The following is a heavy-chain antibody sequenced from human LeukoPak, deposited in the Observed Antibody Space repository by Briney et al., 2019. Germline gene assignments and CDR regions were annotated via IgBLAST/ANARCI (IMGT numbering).Heavy chain of an antibody. Sequence: PGRSLRLSCAASGFAFSSYGMHWVRQAPGKGLEWVSIISYDGSKIYYGDSVKGRFTISKDDSENTLYLQMNSLRAEDTAVYYCAELGITMIGGVWGKGTTVTISS. V-gene: IGHV3-30*18. D-gene: IGHD3-10*02. CDR1: GFAFSSYG. CDR3: AELGITMIGGV. CDR2: ISYDGSKI. J-gene: IGHJ6*04.